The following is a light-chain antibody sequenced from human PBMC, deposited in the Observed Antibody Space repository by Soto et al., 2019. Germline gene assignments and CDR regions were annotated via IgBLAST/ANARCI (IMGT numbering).Light chain of an antibody. Sequence: DIQMTQSPSSLAASVGDSVTLTCRASQRITSYLNWYQQKLGEAPKLLIFAASNLKSGVPSRFSGNGFGTVFTLSITSLQPEDFDTYYCQQSYTAPYTFGQGTKLEIK. CDR1: QRITSY. CDR2: AAS. V-gene: IGKV1-39*01. J-gene: IGKJ2*01. CDR3: QQSYTAPYT.